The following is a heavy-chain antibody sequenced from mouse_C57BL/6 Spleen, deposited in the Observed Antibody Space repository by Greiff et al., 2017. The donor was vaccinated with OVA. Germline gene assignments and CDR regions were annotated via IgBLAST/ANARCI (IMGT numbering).Heavy chain of an antibody. Sequence: QVQLQQPGAELVKPGASVKMSCKASGYTFTSYWITWVKQRPGQGLEWIGDIFPGSGSTNYNETFKSKATLTVDTSSSTNYMQLSSLTSEDSAVDYSAREKEILRSYYAMDDWGQGTSVTVSS. J-gene: IGHJ4*01. CDR1: GYTFTSYW. CDR2: IFPGSGST. CDR3: AREKEILRSYYAMDD. V-gene: IGHV1-55*01. D-gene: IGHD1-1*01.